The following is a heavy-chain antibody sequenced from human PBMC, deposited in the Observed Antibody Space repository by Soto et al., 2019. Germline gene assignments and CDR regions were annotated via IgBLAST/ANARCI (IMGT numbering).Heavy chain of an antibody. CDR1: GYTLTELS. V-gene: IGHV1-24*01. J-gene: IGHJ5*02. D-gene: IGHD3-3*01. CDR3: APYMVYDFWSGSSRWFDP. CDR2: FDPEDGET. Sequence: GASVKVSCKVSGYTLTELSMHWVRQAPGKGLEWMGGFDPEDGETIYAQKFQGRVTMTEDTSTDTAYMELSSLRSEDTAVYYCAPYMVYDFWSGSSRWFDPWGHGTLVTVSS.